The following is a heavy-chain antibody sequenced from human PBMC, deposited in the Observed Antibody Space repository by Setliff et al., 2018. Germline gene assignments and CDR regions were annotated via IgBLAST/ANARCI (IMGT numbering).Heavy chain of an antibody. CDR3: ARGGDAATGRKGVFEY. CDR2: INIGGGST. Sequence: ASVKVSCKASGYTFARYYMYWERQARGQGPEWMGIINIGGGSTTYADRFQGRVTMTSDTSTTTIYMELASLTSDDTAVYYCARGGDAATGRKGVFEYWGQGTLVTVSS. V-gene: IGHV1-46*01. J-gene: IGHJ4*02. D-gene: IGHD6-13*01. CDR1: GYTFARYY.